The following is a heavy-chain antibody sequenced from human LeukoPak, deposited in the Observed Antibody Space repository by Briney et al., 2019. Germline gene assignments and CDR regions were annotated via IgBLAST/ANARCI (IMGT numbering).Heavy chain of an antibody. CDR3: AAVTPPGIAVAGTGSIYDY. CDR1: GFIFSSYA. V-gene: IGHV3-23*01. D-gene: IGHD6-19*01. CDR2: ISGSGGST. Sequence: GGSLRLSCAASGFIFSSYAMSWVRQAPGKGLEWVSAISGSGGSTYYADSGKGRFTISGDNSKNTLYLQRNGLRAEDRAVYYCAAVTPPGIAVAGTGSIYDYWGQGTLVTVSS. J-gene: IGHJ4*02.